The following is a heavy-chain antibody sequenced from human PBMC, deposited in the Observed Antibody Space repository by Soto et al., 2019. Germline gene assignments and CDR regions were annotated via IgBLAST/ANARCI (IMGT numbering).Heavy chain of an antibody. CDR3: ARGPRPLAYGDINYYYYYGMDV. V-gene: IGHV1-69*01. CDR1: GGTFSSYA. J-gene: IGHJ6*02. Sequence: QVQLVQSGAEVKKPGSSVKVSCKASGGTFSSYAISWVRQAPGQGLEWMGGIIPIFCTANYAQKFQGRVTITADESTSTAYMELSSLRSEDTDVYYCARGPRPLAYGDINYYYYYGMDVWGQGTTVTVSS. D-gene: IGHD4-17*01. CDR2: IIPIFCTA.